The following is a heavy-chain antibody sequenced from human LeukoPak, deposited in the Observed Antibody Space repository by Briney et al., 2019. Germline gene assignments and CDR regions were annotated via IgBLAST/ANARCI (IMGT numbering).Heavy chain of an antibody. Sequence: SETLSLTCAVHGGSFSGYYWSWIRQPPGKGLEWIGEINHSGSTNYNPSLKSRVTISVDTSKNQFSLKLSSVTAADTAVYYCASLWPYQLSAFDIWGQGTTVTVSS. J-gene: IGHJ3*02. D-gene: IGHD2-2*01. CDR1: GGSFSGYY. CDR2: INHSGST. V-gene: IGHV4-34*01. CDR3: ASLWPYQLSAFDI.